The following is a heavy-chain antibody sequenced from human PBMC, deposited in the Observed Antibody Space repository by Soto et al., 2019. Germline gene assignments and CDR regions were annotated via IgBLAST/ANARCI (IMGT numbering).Heavy chain of an antibody. CDR3: AVAVAGPTAIGY. V-gene: IGHV3-74*01. CDR1: GFTFSSCW. CDR2: INSDGSST. Sequence: EVQLVESGGGLVQPGGSLRLSCAASGFTFSSCWMHWVRQAPGKGQVWVSRINSDGSSTSYADSVKGRFTISRDNAKNTLYLQMNSLRAEDTAVYYCAVAVAGPTAIGYWGQGTLVTVSS. J-gene: IGHJ4*02. D-gene: IGHD6-19*01.